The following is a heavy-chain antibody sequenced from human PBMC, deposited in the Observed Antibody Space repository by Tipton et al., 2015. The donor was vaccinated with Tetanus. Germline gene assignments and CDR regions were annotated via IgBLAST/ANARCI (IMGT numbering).Heavy chain of an antibody. CDR1: GGSVSSGSYY. CDR3: ARSDMVRGVNWFDP. D-gene: IGHD3-10*01. Sequence: TLSLTCTVSGGSVSSGSYYWSWIRQPAGKGLEWIGRIYTSGSTIYNPSLKSRVTISVDTSKNQFSLKLSSVTAADTAVYYCARSDMVRGVNWFDPWGQGTLVTVSS. J-gene: IGHJ5*02. CDR2: IYTSGST. V-gene: IGHV4-61*02.